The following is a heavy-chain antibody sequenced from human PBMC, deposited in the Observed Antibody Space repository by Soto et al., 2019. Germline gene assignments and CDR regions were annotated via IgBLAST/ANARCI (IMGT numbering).Heavy chain of an antibody. Sequence: QVQLVQSGAEVKKPGSSVTVSCKASGGTFSSYTISWVRQAPGQGPGCMGGIIPIFGTANYAQKFQGRVTITADESTSTAYMELSSLRSEDTAVYYCARGNHRWLQLWYFDLWGRGTLVTVSS. CDR1: GGTFSSYT. CDR3: ARGNHRWLQLWYFDL. D-gene: IGHD5-12*01. J-gene: IGHJ2*01. CDR2: IIPIFGTA. V-gene: IGHV1-69*12.